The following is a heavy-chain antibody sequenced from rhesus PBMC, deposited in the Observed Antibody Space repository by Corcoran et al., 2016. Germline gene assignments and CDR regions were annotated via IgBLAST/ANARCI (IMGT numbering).Heavy chain of an antibody. D-gene: IGHD1-44*02. CDR1: GYSISSGYG. CDR3: AREGSYPDY. J-gene: IGHJ4*01. V-gene: IGHV4-122*02. Sequence: QLQLQESGPGLVKPSETLSLTCAVSGYSISSGYGWSWIRQPPGKGLEWLGYISYSGSTSYSPSLKSRVTISRDTSKNQFSLKLSSVTAADTGVYYCAREGSYPDYWGQGVLVTVSS. CDR2: ISYSGST.